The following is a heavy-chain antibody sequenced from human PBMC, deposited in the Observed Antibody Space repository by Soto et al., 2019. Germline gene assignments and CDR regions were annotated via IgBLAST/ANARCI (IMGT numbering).Heavy chain of an antibody. CDR2: IIPIFGTA. J-gene: IGHJ3*02. CDR1: GGTFSSYA. V-gene: IGHV1-69*01. D-gene: IGHD3-22*01. Sequence: QVQLVQSGAEVKKPGSSVKVSCKASGGTFSSYAISWVRQAPGQGLEWMGGIIPIFGTANYAQKFQGRVTINADESTRTAYMELSSLRSEDTAVYYCASSRRTMIVVVSTGRGDAFDIWGQGTMVTVSS. CDR3: ASSRRTMIVVVSTGRGDAFDI.